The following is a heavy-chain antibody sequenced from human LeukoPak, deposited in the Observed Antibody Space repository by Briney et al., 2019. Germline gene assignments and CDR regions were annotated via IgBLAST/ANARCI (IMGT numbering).Heavy chain of an antibody. J-gene: IGHJ4*02. CDR1: GFTFSSYW. V-gene: IGHV3-7*01. CDR2: IKQDGSEK. D-gene: IGHD6-19*01. Sequence: GGSLRLSCAASGFTFSSYWMSWVRQAPGKGLEWVANIKQDGSEKYYVDSVEGRFTISRDNAKNSLYLQMNSLRAEDTAVYYCARPPYSSGWYPGFDYWGQGTLVTVSS. CDR3: ARPPYSSGWYPGFDY.